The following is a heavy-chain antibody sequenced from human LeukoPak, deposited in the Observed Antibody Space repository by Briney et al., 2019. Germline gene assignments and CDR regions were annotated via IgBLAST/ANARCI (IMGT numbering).Heavy chain of an antibody. CDR2: IYYSGST. J-gene: IGHJ4*02. V-gene: IGHV4-30-4*01. CDR1: GDSISSGDYY. CDR3: ARAGSQDYDSSGYYQYYFDY. D-gene: IGHD3-22*01. Sequence: SETLSLTCTVSGDSISSGDYYWRWIRQPPGKGLVWIGYIYYSGSTYYNPSLKRRFSISVDTSKNQFSLKLSSVTAADTAVYYCARAGSQDYDSSGYYQYYFDYWGQGTLVTVSS.